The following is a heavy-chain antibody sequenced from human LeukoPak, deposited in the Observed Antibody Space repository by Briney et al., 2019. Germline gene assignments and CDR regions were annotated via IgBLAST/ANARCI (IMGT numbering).Heavy chain of an antibody. CDR2: IIPIFGTA. CDR1: GGTFSSYA. Sequence: SVKVSCKASGGTFSSYAISWVRQAPGQGLEWVGGIIPIFGTANYAQKFQGRVTITTDESTSTAYMELSSLRSEDTAVYYCARDSRRSGTTLDYWGQGTLVTVSS. D-gene: IGHD1-7*01. V-gene: IGHV1-69*05. CDR3: ARDSRRSGTTLDY. J-gene: IGHJ4*02.